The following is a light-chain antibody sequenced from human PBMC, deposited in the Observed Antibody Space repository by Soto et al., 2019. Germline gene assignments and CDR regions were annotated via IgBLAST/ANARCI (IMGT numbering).Light chain of an antibody. V-gene: IGKV3-20*01. J-gene: IGKJ2*01. Sequence: EIVLTQSPGTLSLSPGEGATLSCRSSQYIASSYLAWYQQRRGQAPRLLIYGASSRATGIPDRFSGRGSGTDFTLTIRRLEPEDFAVYYCQQYGGSPYTFGLGTKVEIK. CDR3: QQYGGSPYT. CDR2: GAS. CDR1: QYIASSY.